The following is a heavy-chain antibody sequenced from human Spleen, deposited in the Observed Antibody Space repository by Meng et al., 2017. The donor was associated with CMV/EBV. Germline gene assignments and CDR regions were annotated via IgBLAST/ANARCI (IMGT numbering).Heavy chain of an antibody. CDR1: GGSFSGYY. CDR3: ARGRGIAVAGERSYYFDY. CDR2: INHSGST. V-gene: IGHV4-34*01. D-gene: IGHD6-19*01. J-gene: IGHJ4*02. Sequence: GGSFSGYYWSWIRQPPGKGLEWIGEINHSGSTNYNPSLKSRVTISVDTSKNQFSLKLSSVTAADTAVYYCARGRGIAVAGERSYYFDYWGQGTLVTVSS.